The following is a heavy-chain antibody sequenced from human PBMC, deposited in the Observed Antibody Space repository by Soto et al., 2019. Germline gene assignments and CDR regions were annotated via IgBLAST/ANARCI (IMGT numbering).Heavy chain of an antibody. Sequence: GGSLRLSCAASGLLLSNYSMNWVRQVPGKGLEWVSSISKSGTYIDYADSLKGRFTISRDNAKNSLFLQMNSLRAEDTAVYYCANGASSGWYGEYFQHWGQGALVTVSS. CDR1: GLLLSNYS. D-gene: IGHD6-19*01. J-gene: IGHJ1*01. CDR3: ANGASSGWYGEYFQH. V-gene: IGHV3-21*06. CDR2: ISKSGTYI.